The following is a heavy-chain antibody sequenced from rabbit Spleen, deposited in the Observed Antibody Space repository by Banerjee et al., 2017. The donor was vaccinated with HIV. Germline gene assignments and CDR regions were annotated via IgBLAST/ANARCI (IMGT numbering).Heavy chain of an antibody. Sequence: QLKESGGGLVQPGGSLKLSCKASGFYFNTYYMSWVRQPPGKGLVWIGYIYSAFGITNYANWVKGRFTISSDSAQNAVDLQMNSLTPPDAVTYFCARYGNGGWVLLGPGAL. CDR1: GFYFNTYY. V-gene: IGHV1S7*01. CDR3: ARYGNGGWVL. D-gene: IGHD4-1*01. CDR2: IYSAFGIT. J-gene: IGHJ4*01.